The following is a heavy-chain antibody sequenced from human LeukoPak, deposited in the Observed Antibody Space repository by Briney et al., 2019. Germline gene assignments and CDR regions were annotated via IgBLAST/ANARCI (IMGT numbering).Heavy chain of an antibody. D-gene: IGHD3-3*01. CDR2: INPSGGST. Sequence: ASVKVSCKASGYTFTSYYMHWVRQAPGQGLEWMGIINPSGGSTSYAQKFQGRVTMTRDTSMSTVYMELSSLRSEDTAVYYCARGGLQWELLGNWFDPWGQGTLVTVSS. CDR1: GYTFTSYY. V-gene: IGHV1-46*01. CDR3: ARGGLQWELLGNWFDP. J-gene: IGHJ5*02.